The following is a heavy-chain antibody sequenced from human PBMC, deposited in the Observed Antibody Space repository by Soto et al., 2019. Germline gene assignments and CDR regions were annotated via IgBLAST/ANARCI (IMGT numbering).Heavy chain of an antibody. CDR2: INAGNGNT. D-gene: IGHD6-19*01. CDR3: ARDAVPYSSGLYVCSDNWFDL. CDR1: GYTFTSYA. V-gene: IGHV1-3*01. Sequence: QVQLVQSGAEVKKPGASVKVSCKASGYTFTSYAMHWVRQAPGQRLEWMGWINAGNGNTKYSQKFQGRVTITRDTCASTAYMELSSLRSEDTAVYYCARDAVPYSSGLYVCSDNWFDLWGQGTLVTVSS. J-gene: IGHJ5*02.